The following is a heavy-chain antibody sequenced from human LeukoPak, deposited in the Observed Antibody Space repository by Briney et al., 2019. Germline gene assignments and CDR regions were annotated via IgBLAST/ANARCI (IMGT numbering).Heavy chain of an antibody. V-gene: IGHV3-74*01. CDR1: GFTFSSYW. D-gene: IGHD6-13*01. J-gene: IGHJ4*02. CDR3: AKGGSSSPRSTFDY. CDR2: INGDGTTT. Sequence: GGSLRLSCAASGFTFSSYWMHWVRQAPGKGLVWVSHINGDGTTTNYADSVKGRFTISRDNAKNTVYLQMNSLRAEDTAVCYCAKGGSSSPRSTFDYWGQGTLLTVSS.